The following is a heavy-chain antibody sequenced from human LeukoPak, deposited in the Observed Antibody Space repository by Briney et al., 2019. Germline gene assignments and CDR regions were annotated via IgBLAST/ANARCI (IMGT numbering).Heavy chain of an antibody. CDR2: ISYDGSNK. V-gene: IGHV3-30-3*01. CDR3: ARGQEVVVTHIDY. CDR1: GFTFSSYA. D-gene: IGHD3-22*01. Sequence: GGSLRLSCAASGFTFSSYAMHWVRQAPGKGLEWVAVISYDGSNKYYADSVKGRFTISRDNSKNTLYLQMNSLRAEDTAVYYCARGQEVVVTHIDYWGQGTLVTVSS. J-gene: IGHJ4*02.